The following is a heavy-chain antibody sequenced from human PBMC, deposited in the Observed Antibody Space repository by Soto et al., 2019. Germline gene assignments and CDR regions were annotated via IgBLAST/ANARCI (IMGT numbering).Heavy chain of an antibody. J-gene: IGHJ4*02. D-gene: IGHD6-13*01. CDR1: GFTFGAYA. V-gene: IGHV3-49*04. Sequence: PGGSLRLSCTASGFTFGAYAMSWVRQAPGKGLEWVGSIRSKAYWGTTEYATSVRGIFTISREDSNSIAYLQMDSLKTEDTAMYYCARYCIAADLSDFDHWGQGTLVTVSS. CDR3: ARYCIAADLSDFDH. CDR2: IRSKAYWGTT.